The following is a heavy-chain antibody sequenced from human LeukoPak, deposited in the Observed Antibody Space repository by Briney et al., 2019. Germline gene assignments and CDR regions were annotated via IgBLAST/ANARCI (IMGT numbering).Heavy chain of an antibody. CDR2: IYTSGST. CDR1: GGSISSGSYY. V-gene: IGHV4-61*02. Sequence: SQTLSLTCTVSGGSISSGSYYWSWIRQPAGKGLEWIGRIYTSGSTNYNPSLKSRVTISVDTSKNQFSLKLSSVTAADTAVYYCARENYDFWSGYFLGGSIDPWGQGTLVTVSS. D-gene: IGHD3-3*01. J-gene: IGHJ5*02. CDR3: ARENYDFWSGYFLGGSIDP.